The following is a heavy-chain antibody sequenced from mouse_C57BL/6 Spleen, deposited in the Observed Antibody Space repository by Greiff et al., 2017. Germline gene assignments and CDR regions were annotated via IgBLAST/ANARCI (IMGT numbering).Heavy chain of an antibody. V-gene: IGHV1-72*01. J-gene: IGHJ4*01. CDR2: IDPNSGGT. CDR3: ASEGDYGYEDYAMDY. Sequence: QVQLQQPGAELVKPGASVKLSCKASGYTFTSYWMHWVKQRPGRGLEWIGRIDPNSGGTKYNEKFKSKATLTVDKPSSPAYMQLSSLTSEDSAFYDGASEGDYGYEDYAMDYWGQGTSVTVSS. D-gene: IGHD2-2*01. CDR1: GYTFTSYW.